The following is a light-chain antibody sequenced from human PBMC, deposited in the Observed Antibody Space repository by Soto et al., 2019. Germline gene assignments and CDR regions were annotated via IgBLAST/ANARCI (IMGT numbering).Light chain of an antibody. CDR2: ANI. V-gene: IGLV1-40*01. CDR3: QSYDSSLSTVV. Sequence: QSVLTQPPSVSGAPGQRVTISCTGSSSNIGAGYDVHWYQQLPGTAPKLLIYANINRPSGVPDRFSGSKSGTSVSLAITGLQAEDEADYYCQSYDSSLSTVVFGGWTKLTVL. J-gene: IGLJ2*01. CDR1: SSNIGAGYD.